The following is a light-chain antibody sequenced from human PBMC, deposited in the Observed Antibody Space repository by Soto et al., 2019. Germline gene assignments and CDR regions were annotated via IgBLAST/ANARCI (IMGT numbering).Light chain of an antibody. CDR1: SSDVGGYNY. CDR3: CSCTNTNTLV. CDR2: EVS. J-gene: IGLJ3*02. V-gene: IGLV2-14*01. Sequence: QSALTQPASVSGSPGQSSTISCTGTSSDVGGYNYVSWYQHHPGKAPKVMIYEVSNRPSGVSNRFSGSKSGNTASLTISGLQAEDEAEYYCCSCTNTNTLVFGGGTKVTVL.